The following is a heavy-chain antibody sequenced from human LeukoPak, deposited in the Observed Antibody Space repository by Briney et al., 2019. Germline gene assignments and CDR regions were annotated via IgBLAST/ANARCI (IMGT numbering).Heavy chain of an antibody. J-gene: IGHJ5*02. CDR1: GFTFSTYD. Sequence: GGSLRLSCAASGFTFSTYDMNWVRQAPGKGLEWVAVISYDGSNKYYADSVKGRFTISRDNSKNTLYLQMNSLRAEDTAVYYCAKDTAHITGTRWFDPWGQGTLVTVSS. CDR2: ISYDGSNK. V-gene: IGHV3-30*18. D-gene: IGHD1-7*01. CDR3: AKDTAHITGTRWFDP.